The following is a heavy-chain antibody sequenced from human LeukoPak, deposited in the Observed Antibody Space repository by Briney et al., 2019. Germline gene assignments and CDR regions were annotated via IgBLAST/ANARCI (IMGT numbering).Heavy chain of an antibody. J-gene: IGHJ2*01. Sequence: SETLSLTCTVSGDSFSDYYWSWIRQPAGKGLEWIGRIYTSGSINYNPSLKSRVTMSVDTSKNQISLNLRSVTAADTAVYYCARHVSAYNPHWYFDLWGRGTLVTVSS. V-gene: IGHV4-4*07. D-gene: IGHD5-24*01. CDR3: ARHVSAYNPHWYFDL. CDR1: GDSFSDYY. CDR2: IYTSGSI.